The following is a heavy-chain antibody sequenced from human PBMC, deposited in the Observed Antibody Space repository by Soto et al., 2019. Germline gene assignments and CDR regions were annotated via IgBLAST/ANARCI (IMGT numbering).Heavy chain of an antibody. CDR3: ARGPGEMATFDY. J-gene: IGHJ4*02. CDR1: GGSISSYY. V-gene: IGHV4-59*01. Sequence: SETLSLTCTVSGGSISSYYWSWIRQPPGKGLEWIGYIYYSGSTNYNPSLKSRVTISVDTSKNQFSLKLSSVTAADTAVYYCARGPGEMATFDYWGQGTLVTVS. CDR2: IYYSGST. D-gene: IGHD5-12*01.